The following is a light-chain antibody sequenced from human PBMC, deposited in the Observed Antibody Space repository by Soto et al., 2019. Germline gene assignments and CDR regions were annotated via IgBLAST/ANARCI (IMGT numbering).Light chain of an antibody. Sequence: EIVLTQSPASLSVYPGERATLSCRASQSVNNLLAWYQQNPGQAPRLLIYGASTRATGIPARFSGSGSGTEFTLTISSLQSEDFAVYYCQQYNKWPITFGLGTRLE. CDR2: GAS. J-gene: IGKJ5*01. CDR3: QQYNKWPIT. V-gene: IGKV3-15*01. CDR1: QSVNNL.